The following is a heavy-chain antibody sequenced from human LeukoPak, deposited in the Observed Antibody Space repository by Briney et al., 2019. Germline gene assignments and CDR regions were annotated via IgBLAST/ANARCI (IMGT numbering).Heavy chain of an antibody. V-gene: IGHV4-59*01. Sequence: SETLSLTCNVSGDSITSTYYWGWIRQPPGKGLEWIGYIYYSGSTNYNPPLKSRVTISVDTSKNQFSLKLSSVTAADTAVYYCAREPDYWGQGTLVTVSS. CDR3: AREPDY. CDR1: GDSITSTYY. J-gene: IGHJ4*02. CDR2: IYYSGST.